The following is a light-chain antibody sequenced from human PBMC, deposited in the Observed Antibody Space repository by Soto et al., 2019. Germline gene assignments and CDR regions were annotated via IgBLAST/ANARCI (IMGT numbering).Light chain of an antibody. CDR1: NIGSKS. V-gene: IGLV3-21*04. CDR2: YDS. CDR3: QVWDSSSDPYVV. J-gene: IGLJ2*01. Sequence: SYELTQPPSVSVAPGKTARITCGGNNIGSKSVHWYQQKPGKAPVLAIYYDSDRPSGIPERFSGSNSGNTATLTISRVEAGDEADYYCQVWDSSSDPYVVFSGGTKLTVL.